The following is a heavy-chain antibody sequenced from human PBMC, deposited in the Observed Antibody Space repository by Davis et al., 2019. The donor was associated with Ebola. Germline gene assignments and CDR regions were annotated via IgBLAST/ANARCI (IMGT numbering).Heavy chain of an antibody. J-gene: IGHJ2*01. CDR2: ITSDSGRT. D-gene: IGHD3-10*02. CDR3: ARVFGDRRYWYFDL. Sequence: PGGSLRLSCAASGFTFNNAWLSWVRQAPGKGLEWVSSITSDSGRTSYAESVKGRFTISRDNAKNSLYLQMNSLRAEDTAVYYCARVFGDRRYWYFDLWGRGTLVTVSS. V-gene: IGHV3-21*01. CDR1: GFTFNNAW.